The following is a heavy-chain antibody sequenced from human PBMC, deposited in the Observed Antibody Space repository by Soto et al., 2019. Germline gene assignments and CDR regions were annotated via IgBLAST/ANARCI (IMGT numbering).Heavy chain of an antibody. Sequence: QVQLEQSGAEVKKPGSSVKVSCKASGGTFSSYAISWVRQAPGQGLEWMGGIIPIFGTANYAQKFQGRVTITADESTSTAYMELSSLRSEDTAVYYCARTPGYDYVWGSYRPYFDYWGQGTLVTVSS. CDR1: GGTFSSYA. J-gene: IGHJ4*02. V-gene: IGHV1-69*01. D-gene: IGHD3-16*02. CDR2: IIPIFGTA. CDR3: ARTPGYDYVWGSYRPYFDY.